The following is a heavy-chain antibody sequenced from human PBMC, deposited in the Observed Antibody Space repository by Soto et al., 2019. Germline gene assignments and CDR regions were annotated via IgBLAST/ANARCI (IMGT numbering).Heavy chain of an antibody. Sequence: GGSLRLSCAASGFIVSQYSMNWVRQAPGKGLEGVSCISSTGALMYYADSVKGRFTISRDDADNSLYLQMNSLRVEDTAVYYCARDRLARGIPVAGRIDYWGQGALVTVSS. D-gene: IGHD6-19*01. J-gene: IGHJ4*02. CDR3: ARDRLARGIPVAGRIDY. CDR1: GFIVSQYS. V-gene: IGHV3-21*01. CDR2: ISSTGALM.